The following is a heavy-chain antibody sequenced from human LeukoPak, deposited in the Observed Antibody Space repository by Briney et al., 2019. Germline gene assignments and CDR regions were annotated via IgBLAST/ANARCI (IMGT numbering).Heavy chain of an antibody. D-gene: IGHD3-22*01. CDR1: GFTFSSYA. J-gene: IGHJ4*02. V-gene: IGHV3-23*01. CDR2: ISDSGGSA. Sequence: GGSLRLSCAASGFTFSSYAMTWVRQAPGKGLEWVSVISDSGGSAYYADPVQGRFTISRDNSKNTLYLQMNSLRAEDTAVYYCAKDYSSGYYYVDYWGQGTLVTVSS. CDR3: AKDYSSGYYYVDY.